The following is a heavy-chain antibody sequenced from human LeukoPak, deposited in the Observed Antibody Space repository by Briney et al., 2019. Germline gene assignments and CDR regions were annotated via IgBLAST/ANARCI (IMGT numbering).Heavy chain of an antibody. J-gene: IGHJ4*02. CDR1: GFTSSTYN. D-gene: IGHD3-22*01. CDR2: ITSSSNYL. Sequence: PRGSLRLSCAASGFTSSTYNTNWVRHAPGKGLEWVSSITSSSNYLYYADSVKGRFTISRDNAKNSLYLQMTSLRAEDTAVYYCARPSVKYDSSGYQPNPFDYWGQGTLVTVSS. CDR3: ARPSVKYDSSGYQPNPFDY. V-gene: IGHV3-21*01.